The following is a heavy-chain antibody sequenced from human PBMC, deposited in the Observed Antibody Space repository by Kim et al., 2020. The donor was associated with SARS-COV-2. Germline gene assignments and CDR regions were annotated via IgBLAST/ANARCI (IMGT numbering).Heavy chain of an antibody. Sequence: SETLSLTCTVSGGSISGYYWSWIRQPPGKGLEWIGYIYYSGSTNYNPSLKSRVTISVDTSKNQFSLKLSSVTAADTAVYYCARFQPDFWSGFYRFDYYYGIDLGGKETRVTV. D-gene: IGHD3-3*01. V-gene: IGHV4-59*01. CDR1: GGSISGYY. CDR2: IYYSGST. J-gene: IGHJ6*04. CDR3: ARFQPDFWSGFYRFDYYYGIDL.